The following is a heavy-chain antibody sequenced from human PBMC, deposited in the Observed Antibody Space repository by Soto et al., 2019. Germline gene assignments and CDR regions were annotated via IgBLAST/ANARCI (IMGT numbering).Heavy chain of an antibody. J-gene: IGHJ2*01. CDR2: INSGGNT. CDR1: GLTVSSDY. V-gene: IGHV3-53*01. Sequence: GGSLRLSCAASGLTVSSDYMGWVRQGPGKGLELVSVINSGGNTIYADSVKGRFTISRHNFKNTLSLQMNSLRAEDTAVYYCAKHAPADLDWYSDLWGRGPLVPVSS. CDR3: AKHAPADLDWYSDL.